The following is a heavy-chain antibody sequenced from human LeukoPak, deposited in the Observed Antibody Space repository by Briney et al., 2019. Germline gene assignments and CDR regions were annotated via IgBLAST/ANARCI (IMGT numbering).Heavy chain of an antibody. Sequence: ASVKVSCKASGYTFTSYAMHWVRQAPGQRLEWMGWINAGNGNTKYSQKFQGRVTITRDTSASTAYMELSSLRSEDTAVYYCARVSPRYGFWGYYFDYWGQGTLVTVSS. CDR3: ARVSPRYGFWGYYFDY. J-gene: IGHJ4*02. V-gene: IGHV1-3*01. CDR2: INAGNGNT. CDR1: GYTFTSYA. D-gene: IGHD3/OR15-3a*01.